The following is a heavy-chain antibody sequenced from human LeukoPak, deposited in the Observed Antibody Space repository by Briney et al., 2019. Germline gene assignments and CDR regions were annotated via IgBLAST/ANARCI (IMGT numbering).Heavy chain of an antibody. CDR2: ISSNGGST. J-gene: IGHJ4*02. V-gene: IGHV3-64*01. D-gene: IGHD6-19*01. Sequence: PGGSLRLSCAASGFTFSSYATHWVRQAPGKGLEYVSAISSNGGSTYYANSVKGRFTISRDNSKNTLYLQMGSLRAEDMAVYYCARSYSSGWYSYYWGQGTLVTVSS. CDR1: GFTFSSYA. CDR3: ARSYSSGWYSYY.